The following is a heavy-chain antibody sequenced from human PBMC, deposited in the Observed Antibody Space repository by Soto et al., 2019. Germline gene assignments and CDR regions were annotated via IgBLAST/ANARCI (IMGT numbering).Heavy chain of an antibody. Sequence: SETLSLTCAVYGGSFSGYYWTWIRQPPGTGLEWIGEINHSGSTNYNPSLKSRVTISVDTSKNQFSLKLTSVTAADTAVYYCARAHYGDYGYGMDVWGQGTTVTV. CDR2: INHSGST. V-gene: IGHV4-34*01. CDR3: ARAHYGDYGYGMDV. CDR1: GGSFSGYY. D-gene: IGHD4-17*01. J-gene: IGHJ6*02.